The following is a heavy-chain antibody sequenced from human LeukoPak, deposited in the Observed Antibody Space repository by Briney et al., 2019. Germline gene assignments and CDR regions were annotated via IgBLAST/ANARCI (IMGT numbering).Heavy chain of an antibody. CDR1: GFTFSNYA. CDR2: ISGSGGST. Sequence: GGTLRLSCAASGFTFSNYAMTWVRQAPGKGLEWVSGISGSGGSTYYAGSVKGRFTISRDNSKNTLYLQMNSLRAEDTAVYYCAKDRDGNYLFYLHYWDQGTLVTVSS. V-gene: IGHV3-23*01. CDR3: AKDRDGNYLFYLHY. J-gene: IGHJ4*02. D-gene: IGHD1-26*01.